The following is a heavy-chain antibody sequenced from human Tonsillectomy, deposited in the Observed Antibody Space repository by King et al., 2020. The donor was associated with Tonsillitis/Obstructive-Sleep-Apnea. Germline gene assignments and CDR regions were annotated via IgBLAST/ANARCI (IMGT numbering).Heavy chain of an antibody. CDR3: ARGAQWGY. Sequence: VQLQQWGAGLLKPSETLSLTCAVYGGSFSGYYWSWIRQPPGKGREWIGEISHSGSTSYDPSLQSRVTISLDMSKNQVSLKLSSVTAADTAVYYCARGAQWGYWGQGTLVTVSS. CDR1: GGSFSGYY. D-gene: IGHD1-26*01. CDR2: ISHSGST. J-gene: IGHJ4*02. V-gene: IGHV4-34*01.